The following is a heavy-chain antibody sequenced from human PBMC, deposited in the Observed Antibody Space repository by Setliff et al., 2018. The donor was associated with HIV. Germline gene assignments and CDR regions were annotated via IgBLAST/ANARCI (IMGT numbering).Heavy chain of an antibody. CDR2: IRDSGVSV. CDR1: GFTFSSYA. J-gene: IGHJ4*02. CDR3: ARVQGGFLGYCSGGSCYSSQ. D-gene: IGHD2-15*01. V-gene: IGHV3-23*01. Sequence: PGGSLRLSCAASGFTFSSYAMSWVRQAPGKGLEWVSGIRDSGVSVYYADSVKGRFTISRDNAKNSLYLQMNSLRAEDTAVYYCARVQGGFLGYCSGGSCYSSQWGQGTLVTVSS.